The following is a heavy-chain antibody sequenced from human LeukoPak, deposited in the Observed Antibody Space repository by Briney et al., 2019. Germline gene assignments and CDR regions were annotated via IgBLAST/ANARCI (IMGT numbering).Heavy chain of an antibody. J-gene: IGHJ4*02. CDR3: ARGPPYPDYYYFDY. D-gene: IGHD2/OR15-2a*01. CDR1: GGSISSGGYY. V-gene: IGHV4-30-2*01. CDR2: IYHSGST. Sequence: SQTLSLTCTVSGGSISSGGYYWSWIRQPPGKGLEWIGYIYHSGSTYYNPSLKSRVTISVDRSKNQFSLKLSSVTAADTAVYYCARGPPYPDYYYFDYWGQGTLVTVSS.